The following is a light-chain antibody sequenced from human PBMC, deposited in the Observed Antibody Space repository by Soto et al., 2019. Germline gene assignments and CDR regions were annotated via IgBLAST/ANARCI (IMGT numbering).Light chain of an antibody. Sequence: EIVMTQSPATLSVSPGERATLSCRASQSVSSNLAWYQQKPGQAPRLLIYDASIRAPGIPARFSASGSGTEFTLTISSLHSEDFAVYYCQQYNNWPPWTFGQGTKVDIK. CDR2: DAS. CDR1: QSVSSN. V-gene: IGKV3-15*01. CDR3: QQYNNWPPWT. J-gene: IGKJ1*01.